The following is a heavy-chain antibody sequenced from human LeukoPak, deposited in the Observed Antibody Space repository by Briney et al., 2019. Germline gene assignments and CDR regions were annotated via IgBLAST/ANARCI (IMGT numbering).Heavy chain of an antibody. CDR2: INWNGGST. CDR3: ARDQSAGYSSNDFDY. Sequence: GGSLRLSCVVSEFTFSSNWMNWVRQAPGKGLEWVSGINWNGGSTGYADSVKGRFTISRDNAKNSLYLQMNSLRAEDTALYYCARDQSAGYSSNDFDYWGQGTLVTVSS. J-gene: IGHJ4*02. CDR1: EFTFSSNW. V-gene: IGHV3-20*04. D-gene: IGHD6-13*01.